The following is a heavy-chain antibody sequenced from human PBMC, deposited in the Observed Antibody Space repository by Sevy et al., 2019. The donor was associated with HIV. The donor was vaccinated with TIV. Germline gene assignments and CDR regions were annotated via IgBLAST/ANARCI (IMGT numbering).Heavy chain of an antibody. CDR3: AKDLLPYGSGSYPLDY. D-gene: IGHD3-10*01. Sequence: GGSLRLSCAASGFRFEDYGMHWVRRAPGKGLEWVSVIGWNSGSVGYAVSVKGRFTISRDNAKNLLYLQMNSLTSEDTALYYCAKDLLPYGSGSYPLDYWGQGTVVTVSS. J-gene: IGHJ4*02. CDR2: IGWNSGSV. V-gene: IGHV3-9*01. CDR1: GFRFEDYG.